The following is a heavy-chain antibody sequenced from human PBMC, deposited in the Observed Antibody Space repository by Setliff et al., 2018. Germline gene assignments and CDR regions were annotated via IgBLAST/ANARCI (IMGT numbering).Heavy chain of an antibody. CDR3: ARVTLTYYYDSSGFLRGNENSNWFDP. CDR1: GGSISSYY. J-gene: IGHJ5*02. CDR2: IYYSGST. V-gene: IGHV4-59*08. D-gene: IGHD3-22*01. Sequence: LSLTCTVSGGSISSYYWSWIRRPPGKGLEWIGYIYYSGSTNYNPSLKSRVTISVDTSKNQFSLKLSSVTAADTALYYCARVTLTYYYDSSGFLRGNENSNWFDPWGQGTLVTVSS.